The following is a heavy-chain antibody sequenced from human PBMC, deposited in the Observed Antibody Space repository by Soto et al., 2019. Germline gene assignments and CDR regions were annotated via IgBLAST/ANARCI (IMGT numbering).Heavy chain of an antibody. D-gene: IGHD2-2*01. CDR1: GGSISSYY. CDR3: ARLAVTDAMSAWFDP. J-gene: IGHJ5*02. CDR2: IYISGST. V-gene: IGHV4-4*07. Sequence: TSETLSLTCTVSGGSISSYYWTWIRQPAGKGLEWIGRIYISGSTDYNPSLKSRVTMSVDTAKNQLSLKLTSVTAADTAVYYCARLAVTDAMSAWFDPWGQGTLVTVSS.